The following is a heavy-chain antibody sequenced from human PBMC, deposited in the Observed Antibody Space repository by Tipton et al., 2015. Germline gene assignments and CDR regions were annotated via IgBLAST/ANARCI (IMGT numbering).Heavy chain of an antibody. CDR2: IFYSGDT. Sequence: LRLSCTVSGGSISNNYWGWIRQPPGKGLEYIGYIFYSGDTNYNPSLKSRVSMSVDTSKNQISLTLTSVTAADTAVYYCARLFYSTSWYWFDPWGQGTLVTVSS. CDR3: ARLFYSTSWYWFDP. D-gene: IGHD6-13*01. CDR1: GGSISNNY. V-gene: IGHV4-59*13. J-gene: IGHJ5*02.